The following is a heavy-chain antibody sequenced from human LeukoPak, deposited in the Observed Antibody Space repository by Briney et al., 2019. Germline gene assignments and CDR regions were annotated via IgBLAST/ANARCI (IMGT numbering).Heavy chain of an antibody. CDR2: IYSDNT. CDR1: GGSFSGYY. D-gene: IGHD4/OR15-4a*01. J-gene: IGHJ4*02. Sequence: PSETLSLTCAVYGGSFSGYYWSWVRQAPGKGLEWVSLIYSDNTHYSDSVKGRFTISRDNSKNTLYLQMNSLRAEDTAVYYCARRAGAYSHPYDYWGQGTLVTVSS. CDR3: ARRAGAYSHPYDY. V-gene: IGHV3-53*01.